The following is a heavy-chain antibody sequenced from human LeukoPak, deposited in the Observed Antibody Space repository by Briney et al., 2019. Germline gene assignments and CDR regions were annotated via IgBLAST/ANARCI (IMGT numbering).Heavy chain of an antibody. Sequence: SETLSLTCTVSGDSISSYYWSWIRQPPGEGLEWIGYIYYSGSTNYNPSLKSRVTISVDTSKNQFSLKVNSVTAADTAVYYCARPYSYGYALFDYWGQGTLVTVSS. J-gene: IGHJ4*02. V-gene: IGHV4-59*01. CDR1: GDSISSYY. D-gene: IGHD5-18*01. CDR2: IYYSGST. CDR3: ARPYSYGYALFDY.